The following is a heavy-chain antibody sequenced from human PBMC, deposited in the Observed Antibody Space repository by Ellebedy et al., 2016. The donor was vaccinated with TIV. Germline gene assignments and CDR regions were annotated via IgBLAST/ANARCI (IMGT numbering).Heavy chain of an antibody. Sequence: GESLKISCEASGLTVSSNYMSWVRQAPGKGLEWVSLISIGGSTNYADSVKGRFTISRDDSKNTLYLQTNSLRVEDTAVYYCARETFNDVDLKVWGVLDIWGQGTVVTVSS. J-gene: IGHJ3*02. D-gene: IGHD1-1*01. CDR2: ISIGGST. CDR1: GLTVSSNY. V-gene: IGHV3-66*01. CDR3: ARETFNDVDLKVWGVLDI.